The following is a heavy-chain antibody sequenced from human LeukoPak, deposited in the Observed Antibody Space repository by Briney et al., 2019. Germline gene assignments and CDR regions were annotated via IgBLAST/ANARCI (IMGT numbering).Heavy chain of an antibody. J-gene: IGHJ4*02. CDR1: GGSISSCY. Sequence: SETLSLTCTVSGGSISSCYWSWIRQPPGKGLEWIGYIYYSGSTNYNPSLKSRVTISVDTSKNQFSLKLSSVTAADTAVYYCARLPGSGTEYHFDYWGQGTLVTVSS. CDR3: ARLPGSGTEYHFDY. V-gene: IGHV4-59*08. CDR2: IYYSGST. D-gene: IGHD3-10*01.